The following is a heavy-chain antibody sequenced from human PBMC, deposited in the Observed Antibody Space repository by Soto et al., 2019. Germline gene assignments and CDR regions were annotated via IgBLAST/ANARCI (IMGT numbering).Heavy chain of an antibody. CDR1: GGSISSYY. D-gene: IGHD4-17*01. CDR2: IYYSGST. Sequence: KPSETLSLTCTVSGGSISSYYWSWIRQPPGKGLEWIGYIYYSGSTNYNPSLKSRVTISVDTSKNQFSLKLSSVTAADTAVYYCARVMTTVTNAFDIWGQGTMVTVSS. J-gene: IGHJ3*02. CDR3: ARVMTTVTNAFDI. V-gene: IGHV4-59*01.